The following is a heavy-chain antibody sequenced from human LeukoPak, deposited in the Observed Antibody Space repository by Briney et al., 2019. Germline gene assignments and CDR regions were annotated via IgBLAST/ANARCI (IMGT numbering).Heavy chain of an antibody. V-gene: IGHV1-18*01. CDR3: ARVGYSYGYYYGMDV. CDR2: ISAYNGNT. D-gene: IGHD5-18*01. Sequence: GASVKVSCKASGYTFTSYGIIWVRQAPGQGLEWMGWISAYNGNTNYAQKLQGRVTMTTDTSTSTAYMELRSLRSDDTAVYYCARVGYSYGYYYGMDVWGQGTTVTVSS. CDR1: GYTFTSYG. J-gene: IGHJ6*02.